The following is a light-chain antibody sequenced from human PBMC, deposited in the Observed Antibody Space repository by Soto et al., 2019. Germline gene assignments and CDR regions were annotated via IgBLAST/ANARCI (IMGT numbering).Light chain of an antibody. Sequence: FVLTHSPCTLSLSPVERASLSFMSSQTVRNNYLAWYQQKPCQAPRLLIYDASSRATGIPDRFSGGGSGTDFTLTISRLEPEDFAVYYCQQFSSYPLTFGGGTKVDIK. CDR3: QQFSSYPLT. V-gene: IGKV3-20*01. J-gene: IGKJ4*01. CDR1: QTVRNNY. CDR2: DAS.